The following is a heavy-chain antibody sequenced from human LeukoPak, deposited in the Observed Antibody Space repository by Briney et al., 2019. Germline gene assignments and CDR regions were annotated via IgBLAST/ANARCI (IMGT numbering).Heavy chain of an antibody. J-gene: IGHJ4*02. CDR3: VRDNRSYNFDY. CDR2: IKSDGSFT. V-gene: IGHV3-74*01. Sequence: GGSLRLSCAASGFAFSGFWMHWVRHAPGRGRVWVSCIKSDGSFTSIADSAKGRFTISRDNAKNTVYLQMNSLRAEDTAVYYCVRDNRSYNFDYWGQGTLVTVSS. D-gene: IGHD1-26*01. CDR1: GFAFSGFW.